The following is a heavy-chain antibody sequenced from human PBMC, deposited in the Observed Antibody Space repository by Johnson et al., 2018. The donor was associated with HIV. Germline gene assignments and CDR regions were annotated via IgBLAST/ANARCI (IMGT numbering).Heavy chain of an antibody. V-gene: IGHV3-15*01. CDR1: GFTFNNAW. CDR3: AKDRILSGYGPGAFDI. Sequence: VQLVESGGGLVKPGGSLRLSCAASGFTFNNAWMSWVRQAPGKGLEWVGRIKSKTDGGTTDYAAPVKGRFTISRDDSKNTLYLQMNSLRAEDTAVYYCAKDRILSGYGPGAFDIWGQGTMVTVSS. D-gene: IGHD5-12*01. CDR2: IKSKTDGGTT. J-gene: IGHJ3*02.